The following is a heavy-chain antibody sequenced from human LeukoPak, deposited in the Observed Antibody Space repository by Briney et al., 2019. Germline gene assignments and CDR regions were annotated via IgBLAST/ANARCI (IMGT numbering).Heavy chain of an antibody. D-gene: IGHD1-26*01. V-gene: IGHV3-30*02. CDR2: IRYDGSNK. CDR3: ARGGSYLSAFDI. J-gene: IGHJ3*02. Sequence: GGSLRLSCAASGFTFSSYGMHWVRQAPGRELEWVAFIRYDGSNKYYADSVKGRFTISRDNSKNTLYLQMNSLRAEDTAVYYCARGGSYLSAFDIWGQGTMVTVSS. CDR1: GFTFSSYG.